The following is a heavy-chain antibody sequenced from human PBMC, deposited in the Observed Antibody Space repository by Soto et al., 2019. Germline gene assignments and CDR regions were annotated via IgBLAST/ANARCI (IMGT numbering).Heavy chain of an antibody. D-gene: IGHD5-18*01. V-gene: IGHV3-49*04. CDR1: GFTFGDYA. Sequence: SLRLSCTASGFTFGDYAMSWVRRAPGKGLEGVGFSRSKAYGGTTEYAASVKGRFNISRDDSRSIAYLQMTSLTTEDTAVYYCTRGGTAMVSYYYYYGMDVWGQGTTVTVSS. CDR3: TRGGTAMVSYYYYYGMDV. J-gene: IGHJ6*02. CDR2: SRSKAYGGTT.